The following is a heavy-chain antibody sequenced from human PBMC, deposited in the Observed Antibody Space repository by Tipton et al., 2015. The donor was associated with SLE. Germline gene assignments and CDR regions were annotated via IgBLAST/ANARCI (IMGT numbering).Heavy chain of an antibody. CDR3: ARGMVTWRGAILGVDV. J-gene: IGHJ6*02. CDR1: GGSISSYY. CDR2: ISYSGGT. D-gene: IGHD2-21*02. V-gene: IGHV4-59*08. Sequence: TLSLTCTVSGGSISSYYWIWIRQPPGKGLEWIGYISYSGGTNYNPSLKSRVTISVDTAKNQFSLKLTSVTAADTAVYYCARGMVTWRGAILGVDVWGQGTTVNVSS.